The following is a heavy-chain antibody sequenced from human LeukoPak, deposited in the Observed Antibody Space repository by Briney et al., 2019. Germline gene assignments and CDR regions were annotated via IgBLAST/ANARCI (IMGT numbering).Heavy chain of an antibody. CDR3: ARGGYGDYGDY. D-gene: IGHD4-17*01. V-gene: IGHV3-33*01. CDR1: GFTFSSYG. Sequence: GGSLRLSCAASGFTFSSYGMHWVRQAPGKGLEWVAVIWYDGSNKYYADSVKGRFTISRDNSKNTLYLQMNSLRAEDTAVYYCARGGYGDYGDYWGQGTLVTVSS. CDR2: IWYDGSNK. J-gene: IGHJ4*02.